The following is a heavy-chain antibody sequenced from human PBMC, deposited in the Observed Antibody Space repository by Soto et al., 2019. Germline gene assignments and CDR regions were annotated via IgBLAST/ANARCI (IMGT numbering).Heavy chain of an antibody. Sequence: GGSLRLSCAASGFTFSSYDMHWVRQATGKGLEWVSAIGTAGDTYYPGSVKGRFTISRENAKNSLYLQMNSLRAEDTAVYYCARGPYAAGYSYAGPIYYWGQGTLVTVSS. CDR1: GFTFSSYD. CDR2: IGTAGDT. J-gene: IGHJ4*02. D-gene: IGHD5-18*01. V-gene: IGHV3-13*01. CDR3: ARGPYAAGYSYAGPIYY.